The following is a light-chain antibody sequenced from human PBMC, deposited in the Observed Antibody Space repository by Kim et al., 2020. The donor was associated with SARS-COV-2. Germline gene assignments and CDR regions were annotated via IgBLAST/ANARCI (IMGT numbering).Light chain of an antibody. J-gene: IGKJ4*01. CDR2: GGS. CDR3: QQYNKWPLT. CDR1: RSVSSD. V-gene: IGKV3-15*01. Sequence: CVSPGGRSPLSCGASRSVSSDLAWYQQKPGQAPRLLIYGGSTRATGIPPRFSGSGSGTEFTLIVSSLQSEDSGVYYCQQYNKWPLTFGGGTKLEI.